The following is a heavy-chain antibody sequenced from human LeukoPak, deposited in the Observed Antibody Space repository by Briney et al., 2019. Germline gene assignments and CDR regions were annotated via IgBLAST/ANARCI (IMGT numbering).Heavy chain of an antibody. D-gene: IGHD4-17*01. CDR2: ISSSGSTI. Sequence: GGSLRLSCAASGFTVSRNYMRWIRQAPGKGLEWVSYISSSGSTIYYADSVKGRFTISRDNAKNSLYLQMNSLRAEDTAVYYCARGRYRYGALDYYYMDVWGRGTTVTVSS. CDR3: ARGRYRYGALDYYYMDV. V-gene: IGHV3-11*04. J-gene: IGHJ6*03. CDR1: GFTVSRNY.